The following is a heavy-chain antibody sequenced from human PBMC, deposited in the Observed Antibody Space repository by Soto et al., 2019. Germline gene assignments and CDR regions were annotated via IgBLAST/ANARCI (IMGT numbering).Heavy chain of an antibody. CDR1: GYRFTNYW. V-gene: IGHV5-51*01. CDR2: IYPGDFYT. Sequence: PGESLKISCKGSGYRFTNYWICGVRQLPGKGLEFMGIIYPGDFYTRYNPSFRGQVAISVDNSISTAYLQWSSLKAPDTAMYFCARGYNSRFYINQYSFELWGQRTLVTVSS. CDR3: ARGYNSRFYINQYSFEL. J-gene: IGHJ4*02. D-gene: IGHD1-20*01.